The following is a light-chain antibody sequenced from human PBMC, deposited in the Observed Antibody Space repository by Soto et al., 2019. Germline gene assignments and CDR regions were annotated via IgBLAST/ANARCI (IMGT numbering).Light chain of an antibody. Sequence: QSALTQPPSASGSPGQSVTISCTGTSSDVVGYNYVSWYQQHPGKAPKLMIYEVSKRPSGVPDRFSGSKSGNTASLTVSGLQAEDEADYYCSSYAGSNNFERVFGGGTKVTVL. J-gene: IGLJ3*02. CDR3: SSYAGSNNFERV. CDR1: SSDVVGYNY. V-gene: IGLV2-8*01. CDR2: EVS.